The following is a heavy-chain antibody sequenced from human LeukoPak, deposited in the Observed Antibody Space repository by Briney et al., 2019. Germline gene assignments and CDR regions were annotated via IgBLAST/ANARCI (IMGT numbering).Heavy chain of an antibody. D-gene: IGHD4-11*01. CDR3: ASRAYSRDYSYYYYMDV. J-gene: IGHJ6*03. Sequence: ASVTVSFKASVYTFTSYGISWVRQAPGQRLEGMGWISAYNGNTNYAQKLQGRVTMTTYTSTSKAYMELRSLRSDDTAVYYCASRAYSRDYSYYYYMDVWGKGTTVTVSS. CDR1: VYTFTSYG. V-gene: IGHV1-18*01. CDR2: ISAYNGNT.